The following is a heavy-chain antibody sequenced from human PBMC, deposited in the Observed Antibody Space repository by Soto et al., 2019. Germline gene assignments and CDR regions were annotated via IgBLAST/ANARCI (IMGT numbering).Heavy chain of an antibody. Sequence: TSETLSLTCTVSGGSIRSYYWSWIRQPAGKALEWIGRIYTSGSTNYNPSLKSRLAMSVDTSKNQFSLNLSSVTAADTAVYYCAREGASGFGMDVWGQGTTVTVSS. V-gene: IGHV4-4*07. CDR3: AREGASGFGMDV. J-gene: IGHJ6*02. CDR1: GGSIRSYY. D-gene: IGHD1-26*01. CDR2: IYTSGST.